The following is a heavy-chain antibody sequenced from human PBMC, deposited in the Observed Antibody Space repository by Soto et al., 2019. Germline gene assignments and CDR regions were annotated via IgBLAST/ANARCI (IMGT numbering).Heavy chain of an antibody. Sequence: QVQLVQSGAEVKKPGSSVKVSCKASGGTFSSYAISWVRQAPGQGLEWMGGIIPIFGTANYAQKFQGRVTITADESTSTAYMELSSLRSEDTTVYYCARGRGPYYYDSSGYYPRARGAFDIWGQGTMVTVSS. J-gene: IGHJ3*02. CDR2: IIPIFGTA. D-gene: IGHD3-22*01. V-gene: IGHV1-69*01. CDR3: ARGRGPYYYDSSGYYPRARGAFDI. CDR1: GGTFSSYA.